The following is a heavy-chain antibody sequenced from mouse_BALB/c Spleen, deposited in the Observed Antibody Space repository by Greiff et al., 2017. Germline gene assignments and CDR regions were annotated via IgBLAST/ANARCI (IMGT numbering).Heavy chain of an antibody. V-gene: IGHV1-20*02. D-gene: IGHD2-10*02. J-gene: IGHJ3*01. CDR2: INPYNGDT. CDR3: AREGYGNYLAY. CDR1: GYSFTGYF. Sequence: VQLKESGPELVKPGASVKISCKASGYSFTGYFMNWVMQSHGKSLEWIGRINPYNGDTFYNQKFKGKATLTVDKSSSTAHMELRSLVSEDSAVYYCAREGYGNYLAYWGQGTLVTVSA.